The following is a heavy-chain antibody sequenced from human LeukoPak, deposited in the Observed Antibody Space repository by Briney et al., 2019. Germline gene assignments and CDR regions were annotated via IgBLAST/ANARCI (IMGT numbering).Heavy chain of an antibody. CDR2: IYTSGST. Sequence: SETLSLTCTVSGGSISSGSYYWSWIRQPAGKGLEWIGRIYTSGSTNYNPSLKSRVTISVDTSKNQFSLKLSSVTAADTAVYYCARETGYCSGGSCFTYYFDYWGQGTLVTVSS. D-gene: IGHD2-15*01. J-gene: IGHJ4*02. CDR3: ARETGYCSGGSCFTYYFDY. V-gene: IGHV4-61*02. CDR1: GGSISSGSYY.